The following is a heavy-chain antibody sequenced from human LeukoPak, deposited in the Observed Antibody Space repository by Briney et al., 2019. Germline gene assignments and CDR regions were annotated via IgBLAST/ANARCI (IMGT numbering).Heavy chain of an antibody. CDR1: GFTFSSYW. CDR3: ARDSPASMIVVVPITTFDY. V-gene: IGHV3-7*01. J-gene: IGHJ4*02. D-gene: IGHD3-22*01. Sequence: PGGSLRLSCAASGFTFSSYWMSWVRQAPGKWLEWVANIKQDGSEKYYVDSVKGRFTISRDNAKNSLYLQMNSLRAEDTAVYYCARDSPASMIVVVPITTFDYWGQGTLVTVSS. CDR2: IKQDGSEK.